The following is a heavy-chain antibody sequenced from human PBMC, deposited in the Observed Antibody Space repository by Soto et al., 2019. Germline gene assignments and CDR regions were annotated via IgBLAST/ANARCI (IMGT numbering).Heavy chain of an antibody. CDR1: GGSFSGYY. D-gene: IGHD2-2*03. Sequence: QVQLQQWGAEVLKPSETLSLTCVVNGGSFSGYYWSWIRQSPGKGLEWIGEINDSGITDSNPSLGGRATIAVAMSKTQFPLTWRSVPAGDSFFYPCAGGRWSVPDRRGIGYYGLDVWGKGTTVTVSS. J-gene: IGHJ6*04. V-gene: IGHV4-34*01. CDR3: AGGRWSVPDRRGIGYYGLDV. CDR2: INDSGIT.